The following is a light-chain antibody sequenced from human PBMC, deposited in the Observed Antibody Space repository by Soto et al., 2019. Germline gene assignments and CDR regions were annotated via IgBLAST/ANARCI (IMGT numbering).Light chain of an antibody. V-gene: IGLV3-21*02. CDR3: SSYASGNNLV. J-gene: IGLJ2*01. CDR1: NIGSKN. CDR2: DDR. Sequence: SYELTQPPSVSVAPGQTARITCGGNNIGSKNVHWYQQKPGQAPVLVVYDDRARPSGIPERFSGSNSGSSATLTISRVEAGDEADYYCSSYASGNNLVFGGGTKVTVL.